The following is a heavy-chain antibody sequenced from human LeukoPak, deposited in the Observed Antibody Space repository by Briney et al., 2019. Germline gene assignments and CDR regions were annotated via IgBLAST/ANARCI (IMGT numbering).Heavy chain of an antibody. CDR3: ARVHIAVAGRGKAAD. CDR2: IYYSGST. CDR1: GGSISSCSYY. J-gene: IGHJ4*02. Sequence: SETLSLTCTVSGGSISSCSYYWGWIRQPLGKGLEWIGSIYYSGSTYYNPSLKSRVTISVDTSKNQFSLKLSSVTAADTAVYYCARVHIAVAGRGKAADWGQGTLVTVSS. D-gene: IGHD6-19*01. V-gene: IGHV4-39*07.